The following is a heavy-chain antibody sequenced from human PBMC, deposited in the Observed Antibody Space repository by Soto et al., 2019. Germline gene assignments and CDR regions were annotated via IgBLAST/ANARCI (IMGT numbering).Heavy chain of an antibody. J-gene: IGHJ6*02. CDR2: ISGSSGYT. CDR3: ARDRGGYGPPDV. CDR1: GFSFGDSY. V-gene: IGHV3-11*06. Sequence: QVQLVESGGGLVKPGGSLRLSCAASGFSFGDSYMSWVRQAPGKGLEWVAYISGSSGYTGYADSVKGRFTISRDNAKKSLYLQMNSLRVEDTAVYYCARDRGGYGPPDVWGQGTTVTVSS. D-gene: IGHD3-10*01.